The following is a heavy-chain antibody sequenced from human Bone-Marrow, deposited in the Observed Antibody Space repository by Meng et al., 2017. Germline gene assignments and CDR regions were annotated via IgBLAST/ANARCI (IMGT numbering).Heavy chain of an antibody. Sequence: GESLKISCAASGFTFSSYAMHWVRQAPGKGLEWVAVISYDGSNKYYADFVKGRFTISRDNSKNTLYLQMNSLRAEDTAVYYCARDPGAGYYDSSGFDYWGQGTLVTVSS. V-gene: IGHV3-30*01. CDR2: ISYDGSNK. CDR1: GFTFSSYA. CDR3: ARDPGAGYYDSSGFDY. D-gene: IGHD3-22*01. J-gene: IGHJ4*02.